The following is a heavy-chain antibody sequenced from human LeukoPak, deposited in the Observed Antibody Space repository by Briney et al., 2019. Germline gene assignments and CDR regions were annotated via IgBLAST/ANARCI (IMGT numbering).Heavy chain of an antibody. CDR1: GGTFSSYA. CDR2: IIPIFGTA. D-gene: IGHD2-2*01. V-gene: IGHV1-69*05. J-gene: IGHJ1*01. CDR3: ARSVAVPAAPFQH. Sequence: ASVKVSCKASGGTFSSYAISWVRQAPGQGLEWMGGIIPIFGTANYAQKFQGRVTITTDESTSTAYMELSSLRSEDTAVYYCARSVAVPAAPFQHWGRGTLVTVSS.